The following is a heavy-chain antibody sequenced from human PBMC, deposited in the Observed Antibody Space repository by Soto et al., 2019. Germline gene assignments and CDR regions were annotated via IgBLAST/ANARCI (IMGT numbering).Heavy chain of an antibody. Sequence: GGSLRLSCAASGFTFSSYAMSWVRQAPGKGLEWVSAISGSGGSTYYADSVKGRFTISRDNSKNTLYLQMNSLRAEDMAVYYCAKDRTVTTVMIDYWGQGTLVTVSS. CDR3: AKDRTVTTVMIDY. CDR2: ISGSGGST. D-gene: IGHD4-17*01. V-gene: IGHV3-23*01. CDR1: GFTFSSYA. J-gene: IGHJ4*02.